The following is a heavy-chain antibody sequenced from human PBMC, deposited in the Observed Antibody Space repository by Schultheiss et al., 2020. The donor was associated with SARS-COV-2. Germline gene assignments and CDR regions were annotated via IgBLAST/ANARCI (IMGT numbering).Heavy chain of an antibody. V-gene: IGHV1-69*13. J-gene: IGHJ6*02. D-gene: IGHD3-22*01. CDR2: IIPIFGTA. CDR3: ARDLAGNSSPYYYGMDV. Sequence: SVKVSCKASGYTFTSYGISWVRQAPGQGLEWMGRIIPIFGTANYAQKFQGRVTITADESTSTAYMELSSLRAEDTALYYCARDLAGNSSPYYYGMDVWGQGTTVTVSS. CDR1: GYTFTSYG.